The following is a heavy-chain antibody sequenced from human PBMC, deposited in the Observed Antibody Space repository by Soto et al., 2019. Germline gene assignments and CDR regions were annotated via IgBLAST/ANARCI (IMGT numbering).Heavy chain of an antibody. CDR1: GFTFSSYA. D-gene: IGHD2-2*01. J-gene: IGHJ3*02. Sequence: GGSLSLSCAASGFTFSSYAMSWVRQAPGKGLEWVSAISGSGGSTYYADSVKGRFTISRDNSKNTLYLQMNSLRAEDTAVYYCAKLGYCSSTSCYGRDDAFDIWGQGTMVTVSS. V-gene: IGHV3-23*01. CDR3: AKLGYCSSTSCYGRDDAFDI. CDR2: ISGSGGST.